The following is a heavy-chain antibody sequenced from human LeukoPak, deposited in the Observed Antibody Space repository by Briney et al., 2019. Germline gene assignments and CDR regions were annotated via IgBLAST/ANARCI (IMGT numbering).Heavy chain of an antibody. Sequence: ASVKVSCKVSGYTLTELSMHWVRQAPGKGLEWMGGFDPEDGETIYAQKFQGRVTMTRDTSTSTVYMELSSLRSEDTAVYYCARAHLHYGDSIHDLDYWGQGTLVTVSS. CDR2: FDPEDGET. CDR1: GYTLTELS. J-gene: IGHJ4*02. D-gene: IGHD4-17*01. CDR3: ARAHLHYGDSIHDLDY. V-gene: IGHV1-24*01.